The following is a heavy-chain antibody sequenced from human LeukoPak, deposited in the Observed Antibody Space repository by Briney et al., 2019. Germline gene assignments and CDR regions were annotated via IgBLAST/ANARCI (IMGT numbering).Heavy chain of an antibody. CDR1: GFSVSLNY. CDR2: LYSGSDT. D-gene: IGHD3-3*02. V-gene: IGHV3-53*01. Sequence: GGSLTLSCAASGFSVSLNYMNWVRQAPGKGLEWVSILYSGSDTYYADSVKGRFTISRDSSKNMLFLRMNSLRAEDTAVYCARVGDHFHWYLDLWGRGTLVTVSS. J-gene: IGHJ2*01. CDR3: ARVGDHFHWYLDL.